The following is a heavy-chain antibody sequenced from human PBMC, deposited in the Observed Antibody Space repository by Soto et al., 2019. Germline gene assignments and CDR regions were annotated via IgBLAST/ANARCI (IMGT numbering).Heavy chain of an antibody. J-gene: IGHJ4*02. CDR1: GGSISSTSYY. CDR2: FYYSGST. V-gene: IGHV4-39*01. CDR3: ARQVVDGTVAGTGSFDS. Sequence: SETLSLTCTVSGGSISSTSYYWVWIRQPPGKGLEWIGSFYYSGSTYYNTSLKSRVSISVGTSENQFSLNLSSVTAADTAVYYCARQVVDGTVAGTGSFDSWGQGTLVTVSS. D-gene: IGHD6-19*01.